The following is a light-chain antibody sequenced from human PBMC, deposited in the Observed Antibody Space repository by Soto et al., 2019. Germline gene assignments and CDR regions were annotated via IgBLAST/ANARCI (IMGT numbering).Light chain of an antibody. CDR2: YAS. V-gene: IGLV3-21*04. Sequence: SYELTQPPSVSVAPGKTARITFGGNNIGSKSVHWYQQKPGQAPVLVIDYASDRPSGIPERFSGSNSGNTATLTISRVEAGDEADYYCQVWDSSSDHSNYVFGPGTKLTVL. J-gene: IGLJ1*01. CDR1: NIGSKS. CDR3: QVWDSSSDHSNYV.